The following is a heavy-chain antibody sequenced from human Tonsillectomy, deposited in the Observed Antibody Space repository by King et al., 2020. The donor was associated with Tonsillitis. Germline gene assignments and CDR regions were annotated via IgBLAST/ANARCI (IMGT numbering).Heavy chain of an antibody. J-gene: IGHJ6*02. CDR2: ISYDGSNK. D-gene: IGHD3-9*01. V-gene: IGHV3-33*05. Sequence: QLVQSGGGVVQPGGSLRLSCVASGFPFSSYGKHWVRQAPGKGLEGVAVISYDGSNKYYADSVKGRFTISRDTSKNTLYLQMHSLRVEDTAVYYCARGNVLRYFDWLGDYYGMDVWGQGITVTVSS. CDR1: GFPFSSYG. CDR3: ARGNVLRYFDWLGDYYGMDV.